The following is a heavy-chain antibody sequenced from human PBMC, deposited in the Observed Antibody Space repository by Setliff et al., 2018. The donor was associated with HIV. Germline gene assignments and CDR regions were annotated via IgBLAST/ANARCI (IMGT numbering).Heavy chain of an antibody. V-gene: IGHV1-2*02. Sequence: ASVKVSCKSSGYTFTDYYIHWVRLAPGQGLEWMGWINPNNGGTSYAQKFQGRVTMTRDTSISTAYMELSSLRSEDTAVYYCARDDHYYDSGSYYSDWYFDLWGRGTLVTVSS. CDR2: INPNNGGT. CDR3: ARDDHYYDSGSYYSDWYFDL. CDR1: GYTFTDYY. D-gene: IGHD3-10*01. J-gene: IGHJ2*01.